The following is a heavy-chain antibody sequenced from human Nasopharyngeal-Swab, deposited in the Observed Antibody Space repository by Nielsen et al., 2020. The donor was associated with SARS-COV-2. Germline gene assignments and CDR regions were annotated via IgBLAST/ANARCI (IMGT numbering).Heavy chain of an antibody. CDR2: IRSQGNNYAT. CDR3: TRCGGGCYSGRDY. D-gene: IGHD2-15*01. Sequence: GESLKISCAAPGFTFSDSAIHWVRQASGEGLEWVARIRSQGNNYATAYSTSVKGRFIIFRDDPTNTAYLQMNSLKTEDTAMYYCTRCGGGCYSGRDYWGQGTLVTVSS. V-gene: IGHV3-73*01. CDR1: GFTFSDSA. J-gene: IGHJ4*02.